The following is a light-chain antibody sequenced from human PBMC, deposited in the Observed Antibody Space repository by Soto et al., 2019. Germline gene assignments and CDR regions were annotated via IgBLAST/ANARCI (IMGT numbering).Light chain of an antibody. CDR1: RSVSSSY. Sequence: IVLTQSPDTLSLSPGERATLYCRASRSVSSSYLAWYQHKAGQAPRLLIAGASNRATDIPDRFSGSESGTDFTLTISRLEPEDVAVSYCQHYGSSPPYTFGQGTKLEIK. CDR3: QHYGSSPPYT. CDR2: GAS. J-gene: IGKJ2*01. V-gene: IGKV3-20*01.